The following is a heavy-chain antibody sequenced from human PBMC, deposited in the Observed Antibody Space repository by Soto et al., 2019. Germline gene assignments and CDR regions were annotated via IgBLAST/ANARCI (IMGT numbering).Heavy chain of an antibody. D-gene: IGHD2-2*01. V-gene: IGHV4-61*01. Sequence: QVQLQESGPGLVKPSETLSLTCTVSGGSVSSGNSYWSWIRQPPGKGLEWIGYISYSGNTNYNPCLKSRATISLDTSKNLFSLKLSSVTAADTAVYYCARDSGGFCSSPSCYVDYWGQGTLVTVSS. CDR1: GGSVSSGNSY. CDR2: ISYSGNT. CDR3: ARDSGGFCSSPSCYVDY. J-gene: IGHJ4*02.